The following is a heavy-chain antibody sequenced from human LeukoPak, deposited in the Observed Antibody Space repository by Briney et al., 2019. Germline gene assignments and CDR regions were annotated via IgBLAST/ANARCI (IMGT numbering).Heavy chain of an antibody. J-gene: IGHJ3*02. V-gene: IGHV4-59*12. Sequence: SETLSLTCTVSGGSISSYYWSWIRQPPGKGLEWIGYIYYSGSTNYNPSLKSRVTISVDTSKNQFSLKLSSVTAADTAVYYCARVGYSSGYYGAFDIWGQGTMVTVSS. D-gene: IGHD3-22*01. CDR2: IYYSGST. CDR1: GGSISSYY. CDR3: ARVGYSSGYYGAFDI.